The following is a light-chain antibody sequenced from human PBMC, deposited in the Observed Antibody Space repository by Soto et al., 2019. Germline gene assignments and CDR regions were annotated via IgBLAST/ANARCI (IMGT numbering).Light chain of an antibody. CDR1: QSISSW. J-gene: IGKJ1*01. V-gene: IGKV1-27*01. CDR2: GAS. Sequence: DIQMTQSPSTLSASVGDRVTITCRASQSISSWLAWYQQKPGKVPKLLIYGASTLQSGVPSRFSGSGSGTDFTLTISSLQPEDFATYYCQKYNGAPRTFGQGTKVDIK. CDR3: QKYNGAPRT.